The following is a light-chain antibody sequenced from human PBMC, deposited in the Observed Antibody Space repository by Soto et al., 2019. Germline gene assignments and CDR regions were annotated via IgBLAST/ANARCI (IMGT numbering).Light chain of an antibody. CDR2: AAS. CDR1: QSISTH. V-gene: IGKV1-39*01. CDR3: QQSYTSWWT. J-gene: IGKJ1*01. Sequence: DIQMTQSPSSLSASVVDRVSITCRANQSISTHLSWYQQKPGKAPKLLIYAASSLQSWVPSRFTGSGSGTDFTLTISSLQPEDFATYYCQQSYTSWWTFGQGTKVDI.